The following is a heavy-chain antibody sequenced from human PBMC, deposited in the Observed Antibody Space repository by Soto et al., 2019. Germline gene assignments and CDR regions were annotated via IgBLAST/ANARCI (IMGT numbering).Heavy chain of an antibody. CDR2: IHHSGIT. J-gene: IGHJ4*02. V-gene: IGHV4-4*02. D-gene: IGHD3-16*02. Sequence: PSETLSLTCTVSGDSLSTDYWWSWVRQPPGKGLEWIGEIHHSGITNYIQSVRSRVTLSVDKSNNQVSLELTSVAAADTAVYYCARGISYRWVYGGQGILVTVYS. CDR1: GDSLSTDYW. CDR3: ARGISYRWVY.